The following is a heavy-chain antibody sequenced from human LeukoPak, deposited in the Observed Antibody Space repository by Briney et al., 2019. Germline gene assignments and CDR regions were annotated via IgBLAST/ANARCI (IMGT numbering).Heavy chain of an antibody. D-gene: IGHD2-15*01. J-gene: IGHJ4*02. CDR3: AREITLTGYKYGLGFNY. Sequence: SETLSLTCTVSGGSISSYYWSWIRQSPGMGLEWIGSIYYSGATVYNPSLKSRVIISADTSNDQFSLRPRSATAADTAVYYCAREITLTGYKYGLGFNYWGQGTLVTVSS. CDR2: IYYSGAT. CDR1: GGSISSYY. V-gene: IGHV4-59*01.